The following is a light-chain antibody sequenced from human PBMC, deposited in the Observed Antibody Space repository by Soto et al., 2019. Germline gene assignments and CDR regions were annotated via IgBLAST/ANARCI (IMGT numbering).Light chain of an antibody. V-gene: IGKV3-15*01. CDR1: QSISIR. CDR3: QQYDSWPSWT. J-gene: IGKJ1*01. CDR2: GAS. Sequence: IVMTQSPATLSVSPGERATLSCRASQSISIRLAWYQQQPGQGPRLLIYGASTKDTGSPARFSGSGSGTEFTLTISILQSEDFAVYYCQQYDSWPSWTFGQGTKVEIK.